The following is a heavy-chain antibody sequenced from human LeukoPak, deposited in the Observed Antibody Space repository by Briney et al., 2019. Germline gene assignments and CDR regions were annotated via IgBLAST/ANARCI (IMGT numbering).Heavy chain of an antibody. CDR2: IYSGGST. V-gene: IGHV3-66*01. Sequence: GGSLRLSCAASEFSVGSDYMTWVRQAPGKGLEWVSLIYSGGSTYYADSVKGRFTISRDNSKNTLYLQMNSLRAEDTAVYYCTIPPLPYYYYMDVWGKGTTVTISS. D-gene: IGHD3-10*01. CDR1: EFSVGSDY. J-gene: IGHJ6*03. CDR3: TIPPLPYYYYMDV.